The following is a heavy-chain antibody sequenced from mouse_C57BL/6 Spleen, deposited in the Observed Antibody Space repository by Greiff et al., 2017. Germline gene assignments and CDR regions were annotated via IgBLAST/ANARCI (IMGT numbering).Heavy chain of an antibody. J-gene: IGHJ4*01. Sequence: EVKLVESGGGLVQSGRSLRLSCATSGFTFSDFYMEWVRQAPGKGLEWIAASRNKANDYTTEYSASVKGRFIVSRDTSQSILYLQMNALRAEDTAIYYCARDKRSYYAMGYWGQGTSVTVSS. CDR3: ARDKRSYYAMGY. CDR2: SRNKANDYTT. V-gene: IGHV7-1*01. CDR1: GFTFSDFY.